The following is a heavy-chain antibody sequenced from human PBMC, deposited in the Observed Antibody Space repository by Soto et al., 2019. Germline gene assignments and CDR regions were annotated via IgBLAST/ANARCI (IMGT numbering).Heavy chain of an antibody. V-gene: IGHV3-7*01. D-gene: IGHD3-10*01. CDR3: ARQSLDGFHYFDY. CDR2: IKEDGSEK. CDR1: GFTFSSYW. Sequence: GGSLRLSCAASGFTFSSYWMSWVRQAPGKGLEWVANIKEDGSEKHYVDSVKGQFTISRDNAKNSLYLQMDSLRAEDTAVYYCARQSLDGFHYFDYWGQGTLVTVSS. J-gene: IGHJ4*02.